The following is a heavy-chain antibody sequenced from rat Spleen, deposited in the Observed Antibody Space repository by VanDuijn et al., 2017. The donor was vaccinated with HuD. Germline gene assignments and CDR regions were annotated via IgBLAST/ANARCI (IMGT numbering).Heavy chain of an antibody. CDR2: ISTGGGNT. Sequence: EVQLVESGGGLVQPGRSMKLSCAASGLSFSNYDMAWVRQTPTKGLEWVASISTGGGNTYYRDSVKGRFTISRDNAENTQYLQMDSLRSEDTATYYCARHYYDGTYFYGFAYWGQGVMVTVSS. V-gene: IGHV5S14*01. CDR1: GLSFSNYD. J-gene: IGHJ2*01. CDR3: ARHYYDGTYFYGFAY. D-gene: IGHD1-12*02.